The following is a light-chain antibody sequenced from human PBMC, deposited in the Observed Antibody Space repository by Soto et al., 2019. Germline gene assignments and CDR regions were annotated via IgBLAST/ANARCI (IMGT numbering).Light chain of an antibody. J-gene: IGLJ1*01. Sequence: QSALTQPASVSGSPGQSITISCTGSSNTIGGYNVVSWYQQHPGKAPKVIIYEGIKRPSGVSNRFSGAIPGSTATLTISGLQAEDEADYYCCSYVGATTYVFGSGTKLTVL. CDR2: EGI. CDR1: SNTIGGYNV. CDR3: CSYVGATTYV. V-gene: IGLV2-23*01.